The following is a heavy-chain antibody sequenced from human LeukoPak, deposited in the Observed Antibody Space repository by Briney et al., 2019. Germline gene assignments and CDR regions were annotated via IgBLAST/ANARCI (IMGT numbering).Heavy chain of an antibody. CDR2: IYHSGST. Sequence: KPSETLSLTCAVSGYSISSGYYWGWIRQPPGKGLEWIGSIYHSGSTYYNPSLKSRVTISEDTSKNQFSLKLSSVTAADTAVYYCARGQSIVVVMLGGFDYWGQGTLVTVSS. CDR3: ARGQSIVVVMLGGFDY. J-gene: IGHJ4*02. D-gene: IGHD3-22*01. CDR1: GYSISSGYY. V-gene: IGHV4-38-2*01.